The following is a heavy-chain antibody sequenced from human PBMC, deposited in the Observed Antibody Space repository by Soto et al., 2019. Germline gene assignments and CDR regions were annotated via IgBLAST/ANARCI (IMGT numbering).Heavy chain of an antibody. V-gene: IGHV1-46*01. CDR3: VRPIGVGASYYFDF. CDR1: GYTFTRYY. CDR2: INPSGGST. Sequence: ASVKVSCKASGYTFTRYYIHWVRQAPGQGLEWMGIINPSGGSTSYAQKFQGRVTMTSDTSTSTVYMELSSLRSEDTALYYCVRPIGVGASYYFDFWGQGTLVTVSS. J-gene: IGHJ4*02. D-gene: IGHD1-26*01.